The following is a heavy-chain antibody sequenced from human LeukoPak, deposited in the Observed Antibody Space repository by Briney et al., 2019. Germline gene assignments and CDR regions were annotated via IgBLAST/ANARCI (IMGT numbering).Heavy chain of an antibody. CDR2: IYHSGST. CDR3: ARYSYCSSTSWACGFYP. J-gene: IGHJ5*02. D-gene: IGHD2-2*01. V-gene: IGHV4-38-2*01. CDR1: GYSISSGYY. Sequence: PSETLSLTCAVSGYSISSGYYWGWIRQPPGKGLEWIGSIYHSGSTYYNPSLKSRVTISVDTSKNQFSLKLSSVTAADTAVYYCARYSYCSSTSWACGFYPWGQGTLVTVSS.